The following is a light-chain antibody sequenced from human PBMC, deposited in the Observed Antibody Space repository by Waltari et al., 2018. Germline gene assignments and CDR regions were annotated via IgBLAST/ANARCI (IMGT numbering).Light chain of an antibody. Sequence: DIQMTQSHSSLSASVGDRVTITCQASHGINNFLNWYQQRPGKAPDLLIYDASNLETGVPSRFSGSGSGTDFTFTISSVQPEDIATYYCQQHYSLPITFGQGTRLEIK. CDR2: DAS. J-gene: IGKJ5*01. CDR3: QQHYSLPIT. V-gene: IGKV1-33*01. CDR1: HGINNF.